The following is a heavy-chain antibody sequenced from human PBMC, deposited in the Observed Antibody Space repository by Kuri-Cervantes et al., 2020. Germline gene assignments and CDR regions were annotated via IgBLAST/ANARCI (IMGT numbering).Heavy chain of an antibody. CDR3: ARGEVYYDFWSGYYPNWFDP. CDR1: GFTFSSYS. D-gene: IGHD3-3*01. V-gene: IGHV3-48*01. Sequence: GGSLRLSCAASGFTFSSYSMNWVRQAPGKGLEWVSYISSSSSTIYYADSVKGRFTISRDNAKNTLYLQMNSLRAEDTAVYYCARGEVYYDFWSGYYPNWFDPWGQGTLVTVSS. J-gene: IGHJ5*02. CDR2: ISSSSSTI.